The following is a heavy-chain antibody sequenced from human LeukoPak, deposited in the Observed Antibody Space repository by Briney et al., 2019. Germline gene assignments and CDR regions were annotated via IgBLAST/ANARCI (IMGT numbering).Heavy chain of an antibody. D-gene: IGHD3-22*01. J-gene: IGHJ4*02. V-gene: IGHV1-69*01. CDR2: IIPIFGTA. CDR3: VMGHYYDSSGYYEGLDY. Sequence: EATVKVSCKASGGTFSSYAISWVRRAPGQGLEWMGGIIPIFGTANYAQKFQGRVTITADESTSTAYMELSSLRSEDTAVYYCVMGHYYDSSGYYEGLDYWGQGTLVTVSS. CDR1: GGTFSSYA.